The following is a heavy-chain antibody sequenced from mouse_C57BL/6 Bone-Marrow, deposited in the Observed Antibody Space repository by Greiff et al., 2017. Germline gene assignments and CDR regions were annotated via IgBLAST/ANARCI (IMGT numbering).Heavy chain of an antibody. D-gene: IGHD2-1*01. Sequence: QVQLQQPGAELVRPGTSVKLSCKASGYTFTSYWMHWVKQRPGQGLEWIGVIDPSDSYTNYNQKFKGKATLTVDTSSSTAYMQLSSLTSEDSAVYYCERGDGNFYAMDYWGQGPSVTVSS. J-gene: IGHJ4*01. CDR3: ERGDGNFYAMDY. CDR1: GYTFTSYW. V-gene: IGHV1-59*01. CDR2: IDPSDSYT.